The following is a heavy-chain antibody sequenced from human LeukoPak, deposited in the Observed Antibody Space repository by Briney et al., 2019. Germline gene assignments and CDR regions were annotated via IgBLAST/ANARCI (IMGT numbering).Heavy chain of an antibody. Sequence: SETLSLTCAVSGYSISIGHYWGWIRQPPGKGLEWIASIYHSGSTFYNPSLKSRVTISVDTSKNQFSLKLSSVTAADTAIYYCARVSLVRGAPDYYFDYWGQGTLVTVSS. J-gene: IGHJ4*02. V-gene: IGHV4-38-2*01. CDR3: ARVSLVRGAPDYYFDY. CDR1: GYSISIGHY. CDR2: IYHSGST. D-gene: IGHD3-10*01.